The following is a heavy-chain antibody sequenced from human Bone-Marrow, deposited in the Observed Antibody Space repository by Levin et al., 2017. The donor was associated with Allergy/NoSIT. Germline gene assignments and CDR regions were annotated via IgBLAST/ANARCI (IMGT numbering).Heavy chain of an antibody. CDR1: GFTFAKYA. V-gene: IGHV3-23*01. D-gene: IGHD3-3*01. CDR2: ISGSGSGT. J-gene: IGHJ4*02. Sequence: VASVKVSCAASGFTFAKYAVTWVRQAPGKGLDWVSTISGSGSGTYYADSVRGRFTISRDNSKNTVYLQMNSLRVEDTALYYCAKDRSGSRSKGDLDYWGQGTLVTVSS. CDR3: AKDRSGSRSKGDLDY.